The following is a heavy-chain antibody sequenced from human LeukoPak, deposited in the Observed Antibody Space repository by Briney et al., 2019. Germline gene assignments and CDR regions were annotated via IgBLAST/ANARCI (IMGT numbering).Heavy chain of an antibody. D-gene: IGHD2-2*02. Sequence: GGSLRLSCSASGFTFDDYALHWVRQAPGKGLEWVSGISWNSGTIGYADSVKGRFTISRDNAKNSLYLQMNSLRGEDTALYYCVKGYCPTTSCYTHYWGQGTLVTVSS. CDR1: GFTFDDYA. J-gene: IGHJ4*02. V-gene: IGHV3-9*01. CDR2: ISWNSGTI. CDR3: VKGYCPTTSCYTHY.